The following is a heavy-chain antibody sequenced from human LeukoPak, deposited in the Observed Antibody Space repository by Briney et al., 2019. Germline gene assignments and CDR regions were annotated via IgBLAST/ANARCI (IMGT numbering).Heavy chain of an antibody. D-gene: IGHD3-22*01. Sequence: SETLSLTCTVSGGSISSYYWSWIRQPPGKGLEWIGYIYYSGSTNYNPSLKSRVTISVDTSKNQFSLKLSSVTAADTAVYYCARGSATTYYYDSSGYLPLDYWGQGTLVTVSS. CDR3: ARGSATTYYYDSSGYLPLDY. J-gene: IGHJ4*02. CDR1: GGSISSYY. CDR2: IYYSGST. V-gene: IGHV4-59*01.